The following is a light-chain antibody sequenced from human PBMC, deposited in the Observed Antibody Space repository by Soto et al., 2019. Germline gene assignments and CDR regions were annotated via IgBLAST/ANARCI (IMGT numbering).Light chain of an antibody. Sequence: QSALTQPASVSGSPGQSITISCTGTSSDVGCYNYVSWYQQHPGKAPKLMIYDVSNRPSGVSNRFSGSKSGNTASLTISGLQAEDEADYYCSSYTSSSLFGGGTKLTVL. V-gene: IGLV2-14*01. CDR1: SSDVGCYNY. J-gene: IGLJ2*01. CDR3: SSYTSSSL. CDR2: DVS.